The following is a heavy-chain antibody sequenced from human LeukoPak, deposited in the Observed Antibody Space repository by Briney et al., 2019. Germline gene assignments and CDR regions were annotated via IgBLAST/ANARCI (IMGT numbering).Heavy chain of an antibody. CDR2: IYPGDSDT. V-gene: IGHV5-51*01. Sequence: GAALKISYKGSGSLFTSYWIGWVRPMPGKGEELMGIIYPGDSDTRYSPSFQGEVTISADKSITTAYLQWSSLKASDTAMYYCASHSSSWYEYYFDYWGQGTLVTVSS. CDR1: GSLFTSYW. D-gene: IGHD6-13*01. CDR3: ASHSSSWYEYYFDY. J-gene: IGHJ4*02.